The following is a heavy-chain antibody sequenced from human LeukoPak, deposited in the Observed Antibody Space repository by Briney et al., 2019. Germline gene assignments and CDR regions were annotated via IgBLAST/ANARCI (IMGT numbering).Heavy chain of an antibody. CDR2: INPSGGST. CDR3: ARDTGGDIVVVPAAQDAFDI. J-gene: IGHJ3*02. Sequence: ASVKVSCKASGYTFTSYYMHWVRQAPGQGLEWMGIINPSGGSTSYAQKFQGRVTMTRDTSTSTVYMELSSLRSEDTAVYYCARDTGGDIVVVPAAQDAFDIWGQGTMVTVSS. V-gene: IGHV1-46*01. D-gene: IGHD2-2*01. CDR1: GYTFTSYY.